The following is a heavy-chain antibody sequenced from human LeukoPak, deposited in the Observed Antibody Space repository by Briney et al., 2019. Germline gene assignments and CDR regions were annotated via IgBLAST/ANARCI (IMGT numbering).Heavy chain of an antibody. Sequence: GGSLRLSCAASGFTLSSYSMNWVRQAPGKGLEWVSSISSSSSYIYYADSVKGRFTISRDNSKNTLYLQMNSLRAEDTAVYYCATTYYGSGSYAYYFDYWGQGTLVTVSS. CDR1: GFTLSSYS. J-gene: IGHJ4*02. D-gene: IGHD3-10*01. CDR3: ATTYYGSGSYAYYFDY. V-gene: IGHV3-21*01. CDR2: ISSSSSYI.